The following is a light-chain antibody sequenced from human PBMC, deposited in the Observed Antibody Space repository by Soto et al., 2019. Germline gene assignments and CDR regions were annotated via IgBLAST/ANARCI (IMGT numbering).Light chain of an antibody. Sequence: EIVLTQSPGILSLSPGERATLACRASQSISSDHLAWYQQRPGQSPRLLIYGAFNRATGIPARFSGSGSGTDFTLTISSLEPEDFAVYYCQQRNIWPPVTFGQGTRLEIK. CDR3: QQRNIWPPVT. J-gene: IGKJ5*01. V-gene: IGKV3-11*01. CDR2: GAF. CDR1: QSISSD.